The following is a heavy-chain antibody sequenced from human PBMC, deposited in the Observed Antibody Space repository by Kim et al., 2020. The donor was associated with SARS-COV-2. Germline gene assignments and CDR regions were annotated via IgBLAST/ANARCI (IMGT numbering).Heavy chain of an antibody. V-gene: IGHV4-34*01. CDR2: INHSGST. J-gene: IGHJ1*01. CDR1: GGSFSGYY. CDR3: ARGPRYYDSSGYHLWGPFQH. D-gene: IGHD3-22*01. Sequence: SETLSLTCAVYGGSFSGYYWSWIRQPPGKGLEWIGEINHSGSTNYNPSLKSRVTISVDTSKNQFSLKLSSVTAADTAVYYCARGPRYYDSSGYHLWGPFQHWGQGTLVTVSS.